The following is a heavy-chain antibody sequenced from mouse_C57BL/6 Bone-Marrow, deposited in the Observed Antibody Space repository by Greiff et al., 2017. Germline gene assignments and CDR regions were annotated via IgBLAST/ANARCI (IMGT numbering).Heavy chain of an antibody. V-gene: IGHV5-6*02. CDR2: ISSGGSYT. CDR3: ARRGGLYYAMDY. J-gene: IGHJ4*01. Sequence: DVKLVESGGDLVKPGGSLKLSCAASGFTFSSYGMSWVRQTPDKRLEWVATISSGGSYTYYPDSVQGRFTISRDNAKNTLYLQMSSLKSEDTAMYYCARRGGLYYAMDYWGQGTSVTVSS. CDR1: GFTFSSYG.